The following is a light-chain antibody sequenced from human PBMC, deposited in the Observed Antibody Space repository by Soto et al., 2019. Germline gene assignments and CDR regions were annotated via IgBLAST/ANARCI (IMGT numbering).Light chain of an antibody. CDR3: QQSYSTPRT. J-gene: IGKJ1*01. CDR1: QSISSY. CDR2: AAS. V-gene: IGKV1-39*01. Sequence: DIPMTQSPSSLSASVGDRVTITCRASQSISSYLNWYQQKPGKAPKLLIYAASSLQSGLPSRFSGSGSGTAFTLIISSLQPEGFATYYCQQSYSTPRTFGQGTKVEIK.